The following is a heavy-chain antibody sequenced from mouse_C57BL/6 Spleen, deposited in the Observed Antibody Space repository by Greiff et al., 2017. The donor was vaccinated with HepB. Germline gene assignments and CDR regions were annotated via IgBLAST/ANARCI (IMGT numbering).Heavy chain of an antibody. D-gene: IGHD4-1*01. J-gene: IGHJ2*01. CDR1: GYTFTSYW. CDR3: ARRGVHWDDY. CDR2: IHPNSGST. V-gene: IGHV1-64*01. Sequence: QVQLQQSGAELVKPGASVKLSCKASGYTFTSYWMHWVKQRPGQGLEWIGMIHPNSGSTNYNEKFKSKATLTVDKSSSTAYMQLSSLTSEDSAVYYCARRGVHWDDYWGQGTTLTVSS.